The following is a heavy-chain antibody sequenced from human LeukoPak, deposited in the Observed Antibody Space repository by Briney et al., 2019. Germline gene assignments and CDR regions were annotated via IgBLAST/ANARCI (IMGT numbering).Heavy chain of an antibody. CDR3: ARSTVEMATITPYYYYYMDV. Sequence: SETLSLTCTDSGGSISSHYWSWVRQPPGEGLGWVGYIFYSGSTNYNPSLKSRVTISVDTSKNQFSLKLSSVTAADTAVYYCARSTVEMATITPYYYYYMDVWGKGTTVTVSS. V-gene: IGHV4-59*11. CDR2: IFYSGST. J-gene: IGHJ6*03. CDR1: GGSISSHY. D-gene: IGHD5-24*01.